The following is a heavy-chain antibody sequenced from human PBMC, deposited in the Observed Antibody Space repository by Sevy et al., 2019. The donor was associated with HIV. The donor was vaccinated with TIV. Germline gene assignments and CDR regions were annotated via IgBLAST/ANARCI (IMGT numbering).Heavy chain of an antibody. CDR3: ATNSRYFSGSTFYSAEGLFDP. J-gene: IGHJ5*02. CDR2: MRPNSGET. CDR1: RSTFISND. Sequence: ASVKVSCKASRSTFISNDINWVRQASGQGLEWMGWMRPNSGETGYAQKFQGRVTMTRNTSTSTAYMELSSLRSEDTAVYYCATNSRYFSGSTFYSAEGLFDPWGQGTLVTVSS. D-gene: IGHD2-15*01. V-gene: IGHV1-8*01.